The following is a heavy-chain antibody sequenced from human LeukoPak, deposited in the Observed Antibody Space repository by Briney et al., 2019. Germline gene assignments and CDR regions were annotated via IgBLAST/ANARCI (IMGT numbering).Heavy chain of an antibody. V-gene: IGHV4-59*01. Sequence: SETLSLTCTVSGVSISSYYWSWIRQPPGKGLEWIGYIYYSGSTNYNPSLKSRVTISVDTSKNQFSLKLSSVTAADTAVYYCARGSYGDYVSPFDYWGQGTLVTVSS. CDR1: GVSISSYY. CDR2: IYYSGST. D-gene: IGHD4-17*01. CDR3: ARGSYGDYVSPFDY. J-gene: IGHJ4*02.